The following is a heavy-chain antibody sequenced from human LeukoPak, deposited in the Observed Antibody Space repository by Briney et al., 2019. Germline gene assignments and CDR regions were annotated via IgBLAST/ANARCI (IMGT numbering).Heavy chain of an antibody. CDR1: GFTFSSYG. J-gene: IGHJ1*01. CDR3: AKTTYYYDSSGYPTEYFQH. CDR2: ISGSGGST. Sequence: GGSLRLSCEASGFTFSSYGMSWVRQAPGKGLEWVSAISGSGGSTYYADSVKGRFTISRDNSKNTLYLQMNSLRAEDTAVYYCAKTTYYYDSSGYPTEYFQHWGQGTLVTVSS. V-gene: IGHV3-23*01. D-gene: IGHD3-22*01.